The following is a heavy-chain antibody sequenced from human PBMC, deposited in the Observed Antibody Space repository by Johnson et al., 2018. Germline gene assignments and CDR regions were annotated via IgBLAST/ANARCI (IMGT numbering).Heavy chain of an antibody. Sequence: QVQLVQSGAEVKKPGASVKVSCKAAGYTFTSYDINWVRQATGQGLEWMGWMNPNSGDTGYAPKFQGRVTMTRDTSIRTAYMELSSLRSEDTAVYYCARDRLRFLEWLSYGMDVWGQGTTVTVSS. CDR3: ARDRLRFLEWLSYGMDV. V-gene: IGHV1-8*01. D-gene: IGHD3-3*01. J-gene: IGHJ6*02. CDR1: GYTFTSYD. CDR2: MNPNSGDT.